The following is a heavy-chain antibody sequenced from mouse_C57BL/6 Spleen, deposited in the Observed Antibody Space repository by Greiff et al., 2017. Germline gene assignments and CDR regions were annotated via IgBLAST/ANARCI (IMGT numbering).Heavy chain of an antibody. V-gene: IGHV5-4*01. Sequence: EVKLVESGGGLVKPGGSLKLSCAASGFTFSSYAMSWVRQTPEKRLEWVATISDGGSYTYYPDNVKGRFTITRDNAKNNLYLQMSHLKSEDTAMYYCAREITTVVARGGAMDYWGQGTSVTVSS. CDR1: GFTFSSYA. CDR3: AREITTVVARGGAMDY. D-gene: IGHD1-1*01. CDR2: ISDGGSYT. J-gene: IGHJ4*01.